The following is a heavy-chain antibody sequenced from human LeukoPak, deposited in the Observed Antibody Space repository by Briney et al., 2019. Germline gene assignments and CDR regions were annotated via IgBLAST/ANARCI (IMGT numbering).Heavy chain of an antibody. CDR3: ARAQVQNYYMDV. CDR1: GLTSSSHT. Sequence: KPGGSLRLSCAASGLTSSSHTMNWVRPAPGKGLEWVSSISSSSSYIYYADAVKGRFTISRDNAKNSLYLQMNSLRAEDTAVYYCARAQVQNYYMDVWGKGTTVTVSS. V-gene: IGHV3-21*01. D-gene: IGHD4/OR15-4a*01. CDR2: ISSSSSYI. J-gene: IGHJ6*03.